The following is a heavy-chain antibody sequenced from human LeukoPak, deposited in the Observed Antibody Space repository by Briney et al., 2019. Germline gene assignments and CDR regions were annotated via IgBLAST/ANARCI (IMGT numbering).Heavy chain of an antibody. CDR2: ISYDGSNK. J-gene: IGHJ6*02. V-gene: IGHV3-30-3*01. D-gene: IGHD2-8*01. CDR3: ARVSYCTNGVCYPDYYGMDV. CDR1: GFTFSSYA. Sequence: GGSLRLSCAASGFTFSSYAMHWVRQAPGKGLEWVAVISYDGSNKYYADSVKGRFTISRDNSKNTLYLQMNSLRAEDTAVYYCARVSYCTNGVCYPDYYGMDVWGQGTTVTVSS.